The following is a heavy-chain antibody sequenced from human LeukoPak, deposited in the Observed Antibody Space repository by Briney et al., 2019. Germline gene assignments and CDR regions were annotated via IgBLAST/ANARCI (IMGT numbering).Heavy chain of an antibody. Sequence: SETLSLTRTVSGGSISSGGYYWSWIRQPPGKGLEWIGYIYHSGSTYYNPSLKSRVTISVDRSKNQFSLKLSSVTAADTAVYYCARGGGTDYDFGDFDYWGQGTLVTVSS. CDR2: IYHSGST. V-gene: IGHV4-30-2*01. CDR1: GGSISSGGYY. J-gene: IGHJ4*02. D-gene: IGHD3-3*01. CDR3: ARGGGTDYDFGDFDY.